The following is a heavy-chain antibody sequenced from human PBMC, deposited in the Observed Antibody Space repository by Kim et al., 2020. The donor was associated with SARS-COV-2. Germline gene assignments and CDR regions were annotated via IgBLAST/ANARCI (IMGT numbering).Heavy chain of an antibody. CDR3: AKGGAPRITMVRGVISV. Sequence: GGSLRLSCAASGFTFSSYAMSWVRQAPGKGLEWVSAISGSGGSTYYADSVKGRFTISRDNSKNTLYLQMNSLRAEDTAVYYCAKGGAPRITMVRGVISVWGQGTLVTVSS. V-gene: IGHV3-23*01. D-gene: IGHD3-10*01. J-gene: IGHJ4*02. CDR1: GFTFSSYA. CDR2: ISGSGGST.